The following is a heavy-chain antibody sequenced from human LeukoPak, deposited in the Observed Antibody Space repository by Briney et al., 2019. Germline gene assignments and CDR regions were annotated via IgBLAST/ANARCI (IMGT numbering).Heavy chain of an antibody. Sequence: SETLSLTCTVSGGYISSSSYYWGWIRQPPGKGMERIGSIYYSGSTYYNPSLKSRVTISVDTSKNQFSLKLSSVTAADTAVYYCASFNWNPYYYYYMDVWGKGTTVTVSS. D-gene: IGHD1-1*01. CDR2: IYYSGST. V-gene: IGHV4-39*01. CDR1: GGYISSSSYY. CDR3: ASFNWNPYYYYYMDV. J-gene: IGHJ6*03.